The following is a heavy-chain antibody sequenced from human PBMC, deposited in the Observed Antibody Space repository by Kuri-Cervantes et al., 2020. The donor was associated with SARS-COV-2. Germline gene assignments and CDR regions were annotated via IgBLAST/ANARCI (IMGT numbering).Heavy chain of an antibody. CDR3: AKEIMATVANYSSALDV. J-gene: IGHJ6*02. Sequence: GESLKISCAASGFTFSDYYMSWIRQAPGKGLEWVSYISSSCSTIYYADSVKGRFTISRDNSKHSLYLQMNSLRTEDTALYYCAKEIMATVANYSSALDVWGQGTTVTVSS. D-gene: IGHD5-24*01. V-gene: IGHV3-11*01. CDR1: GFTFSDYY. CDR2: ISSSCSTI.